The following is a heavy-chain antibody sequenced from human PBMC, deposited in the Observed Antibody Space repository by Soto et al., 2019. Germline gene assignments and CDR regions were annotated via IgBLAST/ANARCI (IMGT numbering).Heavy chain of an antibody. J-gene: IGHJ5*02. CDR3: ARLMVYYYDSSGLNWFDP. V-gene: IGHV1-69*06. D-gene: IGHD3-22*01. CDR1: GGTFSSYA. Sequence: QVQLVQSGAEVKKPGSSVKVSCKASGGTFSSYAISWVRQAPGQGLEWMGGIIPIFGTANYAQKFQGRATSTAARSTSTAYMELSSLRSDDTAVYYCARLMVYYYDSSGLNWFDPWGQGSLVTVTS. CDR2: IIPIFGTA.